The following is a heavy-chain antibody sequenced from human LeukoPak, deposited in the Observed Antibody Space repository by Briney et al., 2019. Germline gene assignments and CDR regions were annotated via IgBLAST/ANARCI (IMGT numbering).Heavy chain of an antibody. V-gene: IGHV4-39*01. CDR3: ATTRYYYDSSGYYLDAFHI. CDR1: GDSISSSSYY. CDR2: IYYSGST. J-gene: IGHJ3*02. D-gene: IGHD3-22*01. Sequence: SETLSLTCTVSGDSISSSSYYWGWTRQPPGKGLEWIGCIYYSGSTYYNPSLKSRVTISVDTSKNQFSLKLSSVTAADTAVYYCATTRYYYDSSGYYLDAFHIWGQGTMVTVSS.